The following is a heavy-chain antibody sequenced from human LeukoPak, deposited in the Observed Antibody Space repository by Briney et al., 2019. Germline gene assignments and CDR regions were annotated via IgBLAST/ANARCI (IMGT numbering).Heavy chain of an antibody. CDR3: ARKLYYFDY. CDR2: IYYSGST. J-gene: IGHJ4*02. V-gene: IGHV4-59*08. CDR1: GGSISSYY. Sequence: SETLSLTCTVSGGSISSYYWSWIRQPPGKGLEWIGYIYYSGSTNYNPPLRSRVTISVDTSKNQFSLKLSSVTAADTAVYYCARKLYYFDYWGQGTLVTVSS.